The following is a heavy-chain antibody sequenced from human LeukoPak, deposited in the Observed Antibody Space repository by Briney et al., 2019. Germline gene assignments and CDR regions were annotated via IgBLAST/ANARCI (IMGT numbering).Heavy chain of an antibody. Sequence: GGSLRLSCAASGFSFSNAWMSWVRQAPGKGLEWVGRIKSKTDAGTTEYAAPVKGRFTISRDDSKNTLHLQMNSLKTEDTAVYYCTTDNEEWIQLSKGLGAFDMWGRGTMVTVSS. CDR2: IKSKTDAGTT. J-gene: IGHJ3*02. CDR3: TTDNEEWIQLSKGLGAFDM. D-gene: IGHD5-18*01. V-gene: IGHV3-15*01. CDR1: GFSFSNAW.